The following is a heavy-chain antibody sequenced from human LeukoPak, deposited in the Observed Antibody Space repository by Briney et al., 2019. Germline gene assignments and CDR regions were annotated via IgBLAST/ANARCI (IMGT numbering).Heavy chain of an antibody. D-gene: IGHD6-6*01. CDR1: GGSFSGYY. CDR2: INHSGST. V-gene: IGHV4-34*01. CDR3: ARSGQLDY. Sequence: PSETLSLTCAVYGGSFSGYYWSWIRQPPGKGLEWIGEINHSGSTNYNPSLKSRVTISIDTSKNQFSLKLSSVTAADTAVYYCARSGQLDYWGQGTLVTVSS. J-gene: IGHJ4*02.